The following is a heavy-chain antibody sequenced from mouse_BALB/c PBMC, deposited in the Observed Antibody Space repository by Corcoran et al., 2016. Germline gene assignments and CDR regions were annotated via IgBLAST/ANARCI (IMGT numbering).Heavy chain of an antibody. D-gene: IGHD1-1*01. CDR2: IDPANGNT. CDR1: GFNIKDTY. Sequence: EVQLQPSGAELVKPGASVKLSCTASGFNIKDTYMHWVKQRPEQGLEWIGRIDPANGNTKYDPKFQGKATITADTSSNTAYLQLSSLTSEDTAVYYCARGGNYGSGFAYWGQGTLVTVSA. CDR3: ARGGNYGSGFAY. V-gene: IGHV14-3*02. J-gene: IGHJ3*01.